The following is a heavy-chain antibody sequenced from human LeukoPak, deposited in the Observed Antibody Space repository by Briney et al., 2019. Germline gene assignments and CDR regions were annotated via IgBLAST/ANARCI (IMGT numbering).Heavy chain of an antibody. CDR3: ARGSEMATITGAFDI. J-gene: IGHJ3*02. D-gene: IGHD5-24*01. CDR2: FYRGGNI. Sequence: GGSLRLSCAASGFTVSSNYMSWVRQAPGKGLEWVSVFYRGGNIYYADPVRGRFTISRDISKNTLNLQMNSLRAEDTAVYYCARGSEMATITGAFDIWGQGTMVTVSS. CDR1: GFTVSSNY. V-gene: IGHV3-53*01.